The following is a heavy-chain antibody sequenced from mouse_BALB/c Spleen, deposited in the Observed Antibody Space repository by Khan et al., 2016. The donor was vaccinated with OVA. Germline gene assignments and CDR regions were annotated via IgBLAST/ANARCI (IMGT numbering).Heavy chain of an antibody. CDR3: ARYYEDAMDY. J-gene: IGHJ4*01. D-gene: IGHD2-4*01. Sequence: QVQLKESGPELKKPGETVRISCKASGYTFTNYGMNWVKQAPGKGLKWMGWINTYTGEPTYADDFKGRFAFSLETSASTAYLQINNLKNEDTATEFCARYYEDAMDYWGQGTSVTVSS. CDR2: INTYTGEP. V-gene: IGHV9-3-1*01. CDR1: GYTFTNYG.